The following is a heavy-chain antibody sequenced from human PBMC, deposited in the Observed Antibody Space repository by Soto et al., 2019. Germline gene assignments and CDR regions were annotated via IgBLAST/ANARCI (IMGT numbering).Heavy chain of an antibody. V-gene: IGHV1-69*06. Sequence: SVKVSCKASGGTFSSYAISWVRQAPGQGLEWMGGIIPIFGTANYAQKFQGRVTITADKSTSTAYMELSSLRSEDTAVYYCARDRIAAAGTVYYGMDVWGQGTTVTVSS. CDR1: GGTFSSYA. D-gene: IGHD6-13*01. CDR3: ARDRIAAAGTVYYGMDV. J-gene: IGHJ6*02. CDR2: IIPIFGTA.